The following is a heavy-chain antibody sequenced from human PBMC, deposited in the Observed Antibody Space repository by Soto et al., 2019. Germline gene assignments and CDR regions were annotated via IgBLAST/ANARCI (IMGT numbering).Heavy chain of an antibody. CDR3: AREVMEYSSGWYGVDY. Sequence: GGSLRLSCAASGFTFSSYAMHWVRQAPGKGLEWVAVISYDGSNKYYADSVKGRFTISRDNSKNTLYLQMNSLRAEDTAVYYCAREVMEYSSGWYGVDYWGQGTLVTVSS. CDR2: ISYDGSNK. D-gene: IGHD6-19*01. V-gene: IGHV3-30-3*01. J-gene: IGHJ4*02. CDR1: GFTFSSYA.